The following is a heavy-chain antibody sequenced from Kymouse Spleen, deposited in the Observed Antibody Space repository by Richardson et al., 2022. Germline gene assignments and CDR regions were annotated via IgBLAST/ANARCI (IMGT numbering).Heavy chain of an antibody. CDR3: ARDHYNWNYGFSYYYYYGMDV. V-gene: IGHV1-18*01. J-gene: IGHJ6*02. D-gene: IGHD1-7*01. CDR2: ISAYNGNT. CDR1: GYTFTSYG. Sequence: QVQLVQSGAEVKKPGASVKVSCKASGYTFTSYGISWVRQAPGQGLEWMGWISAYNGNTNYAQKLQGRVTMTTDTSTSTAYMELRSLRSDDTAVYYCARDHYNWNYGFSYYYYYGMDVWGQGTTVTVSS.